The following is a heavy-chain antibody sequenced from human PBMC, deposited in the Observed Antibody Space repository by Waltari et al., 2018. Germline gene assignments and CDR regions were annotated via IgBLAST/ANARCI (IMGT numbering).Heavy chain of an antibody. V-gene: IGHV3-23*01. Sequence: EVQLLESGGGLVQPGGSLRLSCIASGFTFNNFVVGWVRQASGKGLEWVSHSTSDGTDTYYADSVKGRFTVSRDDSRKTLFLHMSSLRAADTALYYCVKALFASGMKYGVDVWGQGTRVTVSS. CDR2: STSDGTDT. J-gene: IGHJ6*02. CDR3: VKALFASGMKYGVDV. D-gene: IGHD1-1*01. CDR1: GFTFNNFV.